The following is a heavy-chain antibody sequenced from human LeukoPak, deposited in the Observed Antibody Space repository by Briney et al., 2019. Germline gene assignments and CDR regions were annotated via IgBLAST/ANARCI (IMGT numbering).Heavy chain of an antibody. CDR1: GFTFSSYS. Sequence: GGSLRLSCAASGFTFSSYSMNWVRQAPGKGLEWVANIKQDGSEKYYVDSVKGRFTISRDNAKNSLYLQMNSLRAEDTAVYYCARGRGFDYWGQGTLVTVSS. J-gene: IGHJ4*02. CDR3: ARGRGFDY. V-gene: IGHV3-7*03. CDR2: IKQDGSEK.